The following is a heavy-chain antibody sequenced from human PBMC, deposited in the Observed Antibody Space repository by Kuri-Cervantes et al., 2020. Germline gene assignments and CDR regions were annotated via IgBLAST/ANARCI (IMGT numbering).Heavy chain of an antibody. J-gene: IGHJ3*02. CDR3: AREVYDHDTFDI. CDR2: ISSSSSYI. Sequence: LSLTCAASGFTFSSYSMNWVRQAPGKGLEWVSSISSSSSYIYYADSVKGRFTISRDNAKNSLYLQMNSLRAEDTAVYYCAREVYDHDTFDIWGQGTMVTVSS. V-gene: IGHV3-21*03. D-gene: IGHD3-22*01. CDR1: GFTFSSYS.